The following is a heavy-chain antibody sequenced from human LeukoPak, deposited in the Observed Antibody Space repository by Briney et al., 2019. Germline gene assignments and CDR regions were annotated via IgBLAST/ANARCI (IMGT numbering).Heavy chain of an antibody. CDR2: IYYSGST. CDR3: AGHSLKDRLRFRPYWYFDL. Sequence: SETLSLTCTVSGGSISSSSYYWGWIRQPPGKGLEWIGSIYYSGSTYYNPSLKSRVTISVDTSKNQFSLKLSSVTAADTAVYYCAGHSLKDRLRFRPYWYFDLWGRGTLVTVSS. J-gene: IGHJ2*01. CDR1: GGSISSSSYY. V-gene: IGHV4-39*01. D-gene: IGHD4-17*01.